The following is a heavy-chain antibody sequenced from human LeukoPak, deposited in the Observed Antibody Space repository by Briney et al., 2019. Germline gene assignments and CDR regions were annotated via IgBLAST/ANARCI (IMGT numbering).Heavy chain of an antibody. V-gene: IGHV1-2*02. CDR2: INPNSGGT. CDR1: GYTFTGYY. D-gene: IGHD6-19*01. Sequence: ASVKVSCKASGYTFTGYYMHWVRQAPGQGLEWMGWINPNSGGTNYAQKFQGRVTMTRDTSISTAYMELSRLRSDDTAVYYCARGGSSGWYGPDAFDIWGQGTMVTVSS. CDR3: ARGGSSGWYGPDAFDI. J-gene: IGHJ3*02.